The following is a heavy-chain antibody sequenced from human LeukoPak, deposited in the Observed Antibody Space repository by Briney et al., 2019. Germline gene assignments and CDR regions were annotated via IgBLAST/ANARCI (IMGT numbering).Heavy chain of an antibody. V-gene: IGHV3-21*06. Sequence: PGGSLRLSCAASGFTFSSYGMHWVRQAPGKGLEWVSTISSSGGYIYYADSVKGRFAISRDTAKNSLYLQMTSLRVEDTAVYNCARLRDTVTSASDYWGQGTLVTVSS. CDR3: ARLRDTVTSASDY. CDR2: ISSSGGYI. CDR1: GFTFSSYG. J-gene: IGHJ4*02. D-gene: IGHD4-17*01.